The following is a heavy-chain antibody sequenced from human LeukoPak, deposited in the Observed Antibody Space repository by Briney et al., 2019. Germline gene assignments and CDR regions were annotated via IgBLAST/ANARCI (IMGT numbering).Heavy chain of an antibody. J-gene: IGHJ6*03. D-gene: IGHD2-2*03. CDR3: ASRGFASGYCSRNSCYDYYFYYMDV. Sequence: TSQTLSLTCTVSGASISSGTYYFTWIRQPAGKGLEWIGRIYSGGSTYYNPSLKTRVTISLDTSKNQFSLKLSSVPAADTAVYYCASRGFASGYCSRNSCYDYYFYYMDVWGKGTTVTVSS. CDR1: GASISSGTYY. CDR2: IYSGGST. V-gene: IGHV4-61*02.